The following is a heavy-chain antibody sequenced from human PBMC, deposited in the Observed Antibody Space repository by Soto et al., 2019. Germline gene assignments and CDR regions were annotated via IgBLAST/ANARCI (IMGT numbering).Heavy chain of an antibody. V-gene: IGHV4-61*05. CDR1: GGSITYINNHY. Sequence: SETLSLTCTVSGGSITYINNHYCSWFRLPPGKGLEWIGYISDIAYTSYNPSLKSRVTISVDRSKNQFSLKLSSVTAADTAVYYCARGGVDYYDSSGYYFSPYYFDYWGQGTLVTVSS. CDR2: ISDIAYT. J-gene: IGHJ4*02. D-gene: IGHD3-22*01. CDR3: ARGGVDYYDSSGYYFSPYYFDY.